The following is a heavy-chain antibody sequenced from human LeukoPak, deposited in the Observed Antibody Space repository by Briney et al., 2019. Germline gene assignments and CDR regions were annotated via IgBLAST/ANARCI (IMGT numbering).Heavy chain of an antibody. Sequence: SVKVSCKASGGTFSSYAISWVRQAPGQGLEWMGGIIPIFGTANYAQKFQDRVTITADESTSTAYMELSSLRSEDTAVYYCARFGLGVSGYDFSDYWGQGTLVTVSS. J-gene: IGHJ4*02. CDR3: ARFGLGVSGYDFSDY. CDR2: IIPIFGTA. D-gene: IGHD5-12*01. CDR1: GGTFSSYA. V-gene: IGHV1-69*13.